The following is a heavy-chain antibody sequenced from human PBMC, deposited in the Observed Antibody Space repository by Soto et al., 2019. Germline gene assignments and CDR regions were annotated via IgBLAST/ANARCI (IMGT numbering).Heavy chain of an antibody. D-gene: IGHD6-19*01. CDR1: GGSISSSSFH. Sequence: PSETLSLTCTVSGGSISSSSFHWGWIRQPPGKGLEWIGSIYYSGSTYYSPSLKSRVTISVDTSKNQFSLKLSSVTAADTAVYYWGRGKGAAGTDWGSAPWGQGTLVTVPS. J-gene: IGHJ5*02. V-gene: IGHV4-39*01. CDR2: IYYSGST. CDR3: GRGKGAAGTDWGSAP.